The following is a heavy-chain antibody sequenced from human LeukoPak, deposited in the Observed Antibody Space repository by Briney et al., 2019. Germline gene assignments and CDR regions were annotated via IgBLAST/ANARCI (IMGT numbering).Heavy chain of an antibody. CDR3: ARGASMNYYYYGMDV. CDR2: IYYSGST. V-gene: IGHV4-59*12. Sequence: SETLSLTCTVSGGSISSYPWSWIRQPPGKGLEWIEYIYYSGSTNYNPSLKSRVTISVDTSKNQFSLKLSSVTAADTAVYYCARGASMNYYYYGMDVWGQGTTVTVSS. CDR1: GGSISSYP. J-gene: IGHJ6*02. D-gene: IGHD2-2*01.